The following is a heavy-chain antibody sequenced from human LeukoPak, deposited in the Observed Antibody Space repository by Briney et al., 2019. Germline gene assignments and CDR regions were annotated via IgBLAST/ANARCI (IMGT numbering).Heavy chain of an antibody. CDR1: GGSISSSTYY. J-gene: IGHJ4*02. V-gene: IGHV4-39*01. D-gene: IGHD3-22*01. Sequence: PSETLSLTCTVSGGSISSSTYYWGWIRQPPGKGLEWIGYIYYSGSTYYNPSLKSRVTIPVDTSKNQFSLKLSSVTAADTAVYYCARHLDYYDSSGYYYVRFFDYWGQGILVTVSS. CDR3: ARHLDYYDSSGYYYVRFFDY. CDR2: IYYSGST.